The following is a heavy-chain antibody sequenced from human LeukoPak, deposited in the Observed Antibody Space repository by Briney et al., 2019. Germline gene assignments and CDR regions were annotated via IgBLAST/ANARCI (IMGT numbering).Heavy chain of an antibody. Sequence: SETLSLTCTVSGGSISNYYWSWIRQPPGKGLEWIGHIYYSGATKYNPSLKSRITISVDTSKNQFSLMLSSVTAADTAVYYCARFGITVVRGGRYYFDYWGQGTLVTVSS. CDR3: ARFGITVVRGGRYYFDY. J-gene: IGHJ4*02. CDR1: GGSISNYY. D-gene: IGHD3-10*01. V-gene: IGHV4-59*08. CDR2: IYYSGAT.